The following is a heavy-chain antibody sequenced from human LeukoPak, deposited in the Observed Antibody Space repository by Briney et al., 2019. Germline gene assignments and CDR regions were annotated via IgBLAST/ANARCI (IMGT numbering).Heavy chain of an antibody. CDR1: GFTLSSYW. CDR2: IKSDGRSA. CDR3: ARSHQTVTAIPGY. V-gene: IGHV3-74*01. J-gene: IGHJ4*02. Sequence: PGGSLRLSCGASGFTLSSYWMHWVRQAPGKGLVWVSTIKSDGRSASYADSVRGRFTISRDNAKNTLYLQMSSLRAEDTAMYYCARSHQTVTAIPGYWGQGTLVTVSS. D-gene: IGHD2-21*01.